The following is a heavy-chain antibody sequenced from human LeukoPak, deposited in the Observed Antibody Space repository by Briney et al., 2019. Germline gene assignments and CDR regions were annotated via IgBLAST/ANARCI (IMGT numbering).Heavy chain of an antibody. CDR1: GCTFTSYD. J-gene: IGHJ4*02. D-gene: IGHD7-27*01. CDR2: MSPNSGDT. Sequence: GASVKVSCTASGCTFTSYDFNWVRQATGQRPEWMGWMSPNSGDTGYAQKFQDRVTMTRNTSISTAYMELSSLRSDDTAVYYCARGPPNWGYDYWGPGTLVTVSS. V-gene: IGHV1-8*01. CDR3: ARGPPNWGYDY.